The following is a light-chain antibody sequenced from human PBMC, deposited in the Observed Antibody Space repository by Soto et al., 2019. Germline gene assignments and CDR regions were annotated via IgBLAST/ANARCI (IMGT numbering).Light chain of an antibody. CDR3: QQYAGSSWT. Sequence: EIVLTQSPGTLSLSPGEGATLSCRASQSIYTKLAWYQKKSGQAPRLLIYDASTRAYGIPDRFSGSGSGTDFSLTISRLEPEDFAVYYCQQYAGSSWTFGQGTKVDIK. J-gene: IGKJ1*01. V-gene: IGKV3-20*01. CDR1: QSIYTK. CDR2: DAS.